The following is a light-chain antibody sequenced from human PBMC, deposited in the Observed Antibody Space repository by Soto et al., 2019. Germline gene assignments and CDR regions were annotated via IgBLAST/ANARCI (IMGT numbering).Light chain of an antibody. Sequence: EIVMRQSPATLSLSAGERANLFCRASQGVSSDYLSWYQQSPGQAPRLLIYGASTRATGIPARFSGSGSGTDFTLTVSSLQPEDFAIYYCQQDFKLPITFGQGTRLEIK. CDR3: QQDFKLPIT. CDR1: QGVSSDY. CDR2: GAS. V-gene: IGKV3D-7*01. J-gene: IGKJ5*01.